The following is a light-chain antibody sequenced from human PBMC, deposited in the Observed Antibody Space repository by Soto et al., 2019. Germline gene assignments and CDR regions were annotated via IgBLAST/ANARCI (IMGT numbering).Light chain of an antibody. V-gene: IGKV1-5*03. CDR3: QQYATYFRT. J-gene: IGKJ2*01. CDR1: QSISTW. Sequence: DIEMTQSPSTLSASVGDRVTITCRASQSISTWVAWYQQKPGKAPKLLIYQTSSLETGVPARFSGTGSGTEFTLTISSLEPDDFATYYCQQYATYFRTFGQGTELEIK. CDR2: QTS.